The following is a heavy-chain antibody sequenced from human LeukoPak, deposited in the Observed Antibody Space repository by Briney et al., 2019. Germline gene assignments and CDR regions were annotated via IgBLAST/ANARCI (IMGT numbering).Heavy chain of an antibody. Sequence: PSETLSLTCSVSGGSISSYSWSWIRQPPGKGLEWIGYLYDRGSTNYNPSLKSRVTISVDTSKNQFSLKLSSVTAADTAVYYCARGRGIVVVPAASTRPFDYWGQGTLVTVSS. CDR3: ARGRGIVVVPAASTRPFDY. CDR2: LYDRGST. V-gene: IGHV4-59*12. J-gene: IGHJ4*02. CDR1: GGSISSYS. D-gene: IGHD2-2*01.